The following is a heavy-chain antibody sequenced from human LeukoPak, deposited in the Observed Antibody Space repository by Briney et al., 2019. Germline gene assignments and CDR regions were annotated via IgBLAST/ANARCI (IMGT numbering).Heavy chain of an antibody. J-gene: IGHJ5*02. CDR2: INPNSGGT. CDR1: GYTFTGYY. D-gene: IGHD6-13*01. V-gene: IGHV1-2*04. Sequence: ASVKVSCKASGYTFTGYYMHWVRQAPGQGLEWMGWINPNSGGTNYAQKFQGWVTMTRDTSISTAYMELSRLRSDDTAVYYCARAGIAAARGDWFDPWGQGTLVTVSS. CDR3: ARAGIAAARGDWFDP.